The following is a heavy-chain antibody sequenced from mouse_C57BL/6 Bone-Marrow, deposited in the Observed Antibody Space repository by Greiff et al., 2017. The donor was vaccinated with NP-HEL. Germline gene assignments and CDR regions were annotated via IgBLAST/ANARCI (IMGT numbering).Heavy chain of an antibody. V-gene: IGHV1-53*01. Sequence: VQLQQPGTELVKPGASVKLSCKASGYTFTSYWMHWVKQRPGQGLEWIGNINPSNGGTNYNEKFKSKATLTVDKSSSTAYMQLSSLTSEDSAVYYCARGREFYYYDMDYWGQGTSVTVSS. CDR3: ARGREFYYYDMDY. J-gene: IGHJ4*01. CDR1: GYTFTSYW. CDR2: INPSNGGT.